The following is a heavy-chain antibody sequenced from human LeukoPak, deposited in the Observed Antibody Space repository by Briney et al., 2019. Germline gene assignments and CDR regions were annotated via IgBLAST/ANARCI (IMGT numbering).Heavy chain of an antibody. V-gene: IGHV4-34*01. Sequence: PSETLSLTCAVYGGSFSGYYWSWIRQPPGKGLEWIGEINHSGSTTYNPSLKSRVTISVDTSKNQYSLKLSSVTAADTAVYYCARASIAARRYDYWGQGTLVTVSS. CDR3: ARASIAARRYDY. D-gene: IGHD6-6*01. CDR1: GGSFSGYY. CDR2: INHSGST. J-gene: IGHJ4*02.